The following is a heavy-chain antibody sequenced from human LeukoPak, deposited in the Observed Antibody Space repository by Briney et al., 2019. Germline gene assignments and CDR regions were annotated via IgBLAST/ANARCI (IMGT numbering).Heavy chain of an antibody. Sequence: PGGSLRLSCAASGSTFGNAWMNWVRQAPGKGLEWVSYISSSGSTIYYADSVKGRFTISRDNAKNSLYLQMNSLRAEDTAVYYCAELGITMIGGVWGKGTTVTISS. V-gene: IGHV3-48*04. CDR1: GSTFGNAW. J-gene: IGHJ6*04. CDR2: ISSSGSTI. D-gene: IGHD3-10*02. CDR3: AELGITMIGGV.